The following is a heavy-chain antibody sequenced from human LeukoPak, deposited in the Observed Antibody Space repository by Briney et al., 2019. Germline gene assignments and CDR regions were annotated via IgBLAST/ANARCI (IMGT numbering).Heavy chain of an antibody. V-gene: IGHV3-7*05. D-gene: IGHD4-11*01. J-gene: IGHJ4*02. Sequence: PGGSLRLSCAASGFTFDDYGMTWVRQAPGKGLEWVASIHQDGSEKHSIDSGRFTISRDNAENSLYLQMDSLRDEDTAVYYCANTVGHYAHSWGQGTLVTVSS. CDR2: IHQDGSEK. CDR1: GFTFDDYG. CDR3: ANTVGHYAHS.